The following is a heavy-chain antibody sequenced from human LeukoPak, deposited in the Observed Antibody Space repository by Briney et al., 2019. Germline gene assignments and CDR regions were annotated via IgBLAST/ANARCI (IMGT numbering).Heavy chain of an antibody. CDR1: GFTFSSYW. J-gene: IGHJ1*01. CDR3: ARGSAVTGVH. Sequence: GGSLRLSCADSGFTFSSYWMHWVRQAPGKGLVWISRINSDGSTTNYADSVKGRFTISRDNAKNTLYLQMNSLRAEDTAMYYCARGSAVTGVHWGQGALVTVSS. CDR2: INSDGSTT. D-gene: IGHD1-14*01. V-gene: IGHV3-74*01.